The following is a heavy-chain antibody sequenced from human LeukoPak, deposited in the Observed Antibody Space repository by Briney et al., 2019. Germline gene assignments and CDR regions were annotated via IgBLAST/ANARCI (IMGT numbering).Heavy chain of an antibody. Sequence: GESLKISCKGSGYTFTTYWIGWVRQMPGKGLEWVGIIYPADSDTTYSPSFQGQVTISVDKSISTVYLQWSSLKASDTAMYYCARQSRDGSKTRGYYFDYWGQGTLVTVSS. CDR2: IYPADSDT. CDR3: ARQSRDGSKTRGYYFDY. V-gene: IGHV5-51*01. J-gene: IGHJ4*02. CDR1: GYTFTTYW. D-gene: IGHD3-10*01.